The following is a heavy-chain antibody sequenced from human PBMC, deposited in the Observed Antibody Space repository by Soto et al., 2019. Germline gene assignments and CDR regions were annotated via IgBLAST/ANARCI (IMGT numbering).Heavy chain of an antibody. V-gene: IGHV5-10-1*01. J-gene: IGHJ5*01. Sequence: GESLKISCEASGYMFPIYHISWVRQMPGKGLEWVGKIDPSDSRTMYRPSSRARITISVDKSINTAYLEWGRLKASDTAMYYCARNSVPTAAANWFDSWGQGTQVTVSS. CDR2: IDPSDSRT. CDR1: GYMFPIYH. CDR3: ARNSVPTAAANWFDS. D-gene: IGHD6-13*01.